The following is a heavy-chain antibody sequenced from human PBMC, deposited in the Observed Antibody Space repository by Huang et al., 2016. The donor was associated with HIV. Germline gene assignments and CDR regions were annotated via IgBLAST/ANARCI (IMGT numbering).Heavy chain of an antibody. V-gene: IGHV3-30*02. D-gene: IGHD6-13*01. CDR2: IRYEGNND. Sequence: QVRLVESGGGVVQPGASLTLSCSASGFPFSPYGMGWVRQVPGTGRGWVSFIRYEGNNDDLRGSVKGRFTRSRDNANNTLYLRMNSLRPEDTAVYYCVKERGSSRARSSFDFWGQGTSVIVSS. J-gene: IGHJ3*01. CDR1: GFPFSPYG. CDR3: VKERGSSRARSSFDF.